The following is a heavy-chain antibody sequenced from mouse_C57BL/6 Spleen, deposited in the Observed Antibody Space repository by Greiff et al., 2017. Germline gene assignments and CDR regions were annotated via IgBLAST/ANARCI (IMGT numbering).Heavy chain of an antibody. Sequence: EVQGVESGGDLVKPGGSLKLSCAASGFTFSSYGMSWVRQTPDKRLEWVATISSGGSYTYYPDSVKGRFTISIDNAKNTLYLQMSSLKSEDTAMYYCASSTMAYYFDYWGQGTTLTVTS. D-gene: IGHD2-1*01. CDR3: ASSTMAYYFDY. CDR1: GFTFSSYG. CDR2: ISSGGSYT. J-gene: IGHJ2*01. V-gene: IGHV5-6*01.